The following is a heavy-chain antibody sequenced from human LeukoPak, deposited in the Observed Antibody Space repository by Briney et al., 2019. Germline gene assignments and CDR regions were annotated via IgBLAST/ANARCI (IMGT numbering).Heavy chain of an antibody. CDR1: GGSFSGYY. J-gene: IGHJ4*02. D-gene: IGHD1-7*01. Sequence: SETLSLTCAVYGGSFSGYYWSWIRQPPGKGLEWIGEINHSGSTNYNPSLKSRVTISVDTSKNQFSLKLSSVTAADTAVYYCARSGAGTTIGFDYWGQGTLVTVSS. CDR3: ARSGAGTTIGFDY. CDR2: INHSGST. V-gene: IGHV4-34*01.